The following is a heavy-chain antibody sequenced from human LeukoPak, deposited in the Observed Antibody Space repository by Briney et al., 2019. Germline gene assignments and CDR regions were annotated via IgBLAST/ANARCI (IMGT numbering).Heavy chain of an antibody. CDR1: GGSFGGYY. D-gene: IGHD3-22*01. J-gene: IGHJ5*02. V-gene: IGHV4-34*01. Sequence: SETLSLTCAVYGGSFGGYYWSWIRQPPGKGLEWIGEINHSGSTNYNPSLKSRVTISVDTSKNQFSLKLSSVTAADTAVYYCARGTYYYDSSGPENWFDPWGQGTLVTVSS. CDR3: ARGTYYYDSSGPENWFDP. CDR2: INHSGST.